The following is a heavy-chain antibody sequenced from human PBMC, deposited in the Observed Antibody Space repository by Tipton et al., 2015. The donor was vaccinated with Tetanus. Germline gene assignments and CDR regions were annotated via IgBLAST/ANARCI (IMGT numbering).Heavy chain of an antibody. CDR2: VYSSGST. CDR3: ARDFRERSGTYYSYYYTMDV. Sequence: TLSLTCTVSGGSLNTFYWNWIRQPAGKGLEWIGRVYSSGSTNYNPSLKSRVTMSIDASKNQFSPELTSVTAAATAVYYCARDFRERSGTYYSYYYTMDVWGQGTTVTVSS. V-gene: IGHV4-4*07. D-gene: IGHD1-26*01. CDR1: GGSLNTFY. J-gene: IGHJ6*02.